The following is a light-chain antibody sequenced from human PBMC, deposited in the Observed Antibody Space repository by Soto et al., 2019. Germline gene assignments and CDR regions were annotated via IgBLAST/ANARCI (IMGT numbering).Light chain of an antibody. CDR2: KVS. Sequence: DIVMTQTPLSSPVTLGQAASISCSSIQILVHNDGNTYLSWFQQRPGQPPRLLIYKVSDRFSGVPDRFSGSGAGTDFTLTISRVEAEDVGVYYCMQATQSSWTFGQGTKVDIK. J-gene: IGKJ1*01. CDR1: QILVHNDGNTY. V-gene: IGKV2-24*01. CDR3: MQATQSSWT.